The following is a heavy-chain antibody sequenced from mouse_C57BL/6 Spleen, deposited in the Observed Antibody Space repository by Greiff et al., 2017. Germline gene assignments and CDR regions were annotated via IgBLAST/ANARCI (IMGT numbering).Heavy chain of an antibody. CDR1: GFTFSSYT. Sequence: EVQRVESGGGLVKPGGSLKLSCAASGFTFSSYTMSWVRQTPEKRLEWVATISGGGGNTYYPDSVKGRFTISRDNAKNTLYLQMSSLRSEDAALYYCARQSVYDYDGGRFAYWGQGTLVTVSA. V-gene: IGHV5-9*01. J-gene: IGHJ3*01. D-gene: IGHD2-4*01. CDR3: ARQSVYDYDGGRFAY. CDR2: ISGGGGNT.